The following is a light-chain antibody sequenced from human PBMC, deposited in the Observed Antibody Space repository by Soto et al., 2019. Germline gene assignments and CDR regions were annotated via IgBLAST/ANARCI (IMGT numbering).Light chain of an antibody. CDR2: DVS. Sequence: DIQMTQSPSSLSASVGDRVTIPCRPSQSISSWLAWYQQKPGKAPKLLIYDVSALKRGVPPRFSGSGSGTEFTLTISSLQPDDFATYYCQQYDSFSVTFGQGTKVDIK. CDR3: QQYDSFSVT. J-gene: IGKJ1*01. CDR1: QSISSW. V-gene: IGKV1-5*01.